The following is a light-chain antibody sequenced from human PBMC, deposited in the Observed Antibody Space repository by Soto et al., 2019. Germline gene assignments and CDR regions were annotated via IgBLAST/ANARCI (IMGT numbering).Light chain of an antibody. Sequence: EIVITQTPATLSVSPGERATLSCRASQSVSGSLAWYQQIPGQAPRLLIYAASTRATGIPARFSGSGSGTEFTLTISSLQSEDFAVYYCQQNNNWPPITFGPGTKVDIK. CDR2: AAS. CDR1: QSVSGS. CDR3: QQNNNWPPIT. J-gene: IGKJ3*01. V-gene: IGKV3-15*01.